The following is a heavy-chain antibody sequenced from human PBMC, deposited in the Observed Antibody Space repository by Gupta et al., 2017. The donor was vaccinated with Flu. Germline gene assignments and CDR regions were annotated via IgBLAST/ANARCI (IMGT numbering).Heavy chain of an antibody. D-gene: IGHD2-15*01. Sequence: QVQLVQSGAEVKKPGASVTVSCKASGYTFTDYYIHWVRQAPGHGLEWVGWINPNSGGKDSAQKFQGRVTMTRDTSISTAYMELSRLRSDDTAVYYCARMDCSGGSCYSGRAYYGMDVWGQGTTVTVSS. CDR2: INPNSGGK. CDR3: ARMDCSGGSCYSGRAYYGMDV. CDR1: GYTFTDYY. V-gene: IGHV1-2*02. J-gene: IGHJ6*02.